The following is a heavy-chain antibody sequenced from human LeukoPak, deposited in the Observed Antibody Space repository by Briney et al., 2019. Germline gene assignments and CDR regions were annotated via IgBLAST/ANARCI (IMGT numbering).Heavy chain of an antibody. V-gene: IGHV3-74*01. CDR3: ARGGKLEPTAMPT. CDR1: GFTFRTYW. CDR2: INPDGSST. J-gene: IGHJ5*02. Sequence: PGGSLRLSCVASGFTFRTYWMHWVRQVPGKGPVWLSRINPDGSSTTYADSVNGRFTISRDNAKNMLYLQINSLRVEDTAIYYCARGGKLEPTAMPTWGQGSLVVVSS. D-gene: IGHD2-2*01.